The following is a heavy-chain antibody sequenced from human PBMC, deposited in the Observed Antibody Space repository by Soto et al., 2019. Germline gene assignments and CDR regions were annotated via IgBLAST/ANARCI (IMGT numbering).Heavy chain of an antibody. D-gene: IGHD2-21*02. CDR1: GYTFTSYA. CDR3: ARSIVVVTALDY. J-gene: IGHJ4*02. CDR2: INAGNGNT. V-gene: IGHV1-3*05. Sequence: QVQLVQSGAEEKKPGASVKVSCKASGYTFTSYAMHWVRQAPGQRLEWMGRINAGNGNTKYSQKFQGRVTITADTSASTAYMELSSLRSEDTAVYYCARSIVVVTALDYWGQGTLVTVSS.